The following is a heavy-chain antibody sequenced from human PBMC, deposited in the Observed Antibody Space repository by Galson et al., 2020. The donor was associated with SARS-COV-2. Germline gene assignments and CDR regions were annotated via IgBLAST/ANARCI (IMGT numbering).Heavy chain of an antibody. V-gene: IGHV3-33*01. Sequence: GGSLRLSCAASGFTFSSYGMHWVRQAPGKGLEWVAVIWYDGSNKYYADSVKGRFTISRDNSKNTLYLQMNSLRAEDTAVYYCARGLVGSAELGCDLWGRGTLVTVSS. CDR2: IWYDGSNK. D-gene: IGHD1-26*01. CDR1: GFTFSSYG. CDR3: ARGLVGSAELGCDL. J-gene: IGHJ2*01.